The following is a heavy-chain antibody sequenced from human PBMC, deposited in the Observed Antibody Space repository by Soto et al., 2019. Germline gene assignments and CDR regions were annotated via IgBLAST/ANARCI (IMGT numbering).Heavy chain of an antibody. Sequence: AAGFPFSIYWMHLGAQAPGKGLEWVAVIWYDGSNKYYADSVKGRFTISRDNSKNTLYLQMNSLRAEDTAVYYCARDHSSGCLDYWGQGTLVTVSS. D-gene: IGHD6-19*01. V-gene: IGHV3-33*01. CDR1: GFPFSIYW. J-gene: IGHJ4*02. CDR3: ARDHSSGCLDY. CDR2: IWYDGSNK.